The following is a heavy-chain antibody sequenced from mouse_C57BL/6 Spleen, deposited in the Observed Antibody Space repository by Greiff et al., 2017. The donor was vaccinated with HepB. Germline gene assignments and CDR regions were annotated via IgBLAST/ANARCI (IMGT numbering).Heavy chain of an antibody. Sequence: EVMLVESGGGLVQPGGSLKLSCAASGFTFSDYYMYWVRQTPEKRLEWVAYISNGGGSTYYPDTVKGRFTISRDNAKNTLYLQMSRLKSEDTAMYYCARDDYDGYYAMDYWGQGTSVTVSS. D-gene: IGHD2-4*01. CDR1: GFTFSDYY. CDR3: ARDDYDGYYAMDY. J-gene: IGHJ4*01. V-gene: IGHV5-12*01. CDR2: ISNGGGST.